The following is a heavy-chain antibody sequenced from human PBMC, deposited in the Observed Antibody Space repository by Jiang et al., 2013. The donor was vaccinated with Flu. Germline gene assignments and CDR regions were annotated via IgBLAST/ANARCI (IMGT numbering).Heavy chain of an antibody. J-gene: IGHJ3*02. Sequence: VQLVESGGGVVRPGGSLRLSCAASGFTFDDYGMSWVRQAPGKGLEWVSGINWNGGSTGYADSVKGRFTISRDNAKNSLYLQMNSLRAEDTALYYCARKNREYSSSWTGAFDIWGQGTMVTVSS. CDR1: GFTFDDYG. CDR3: ARKNREYSSSWTGAFDI. CDR2: INWNGGST. V-gene: IGHV3-20*04. D-gene: IGHD6-13*01.